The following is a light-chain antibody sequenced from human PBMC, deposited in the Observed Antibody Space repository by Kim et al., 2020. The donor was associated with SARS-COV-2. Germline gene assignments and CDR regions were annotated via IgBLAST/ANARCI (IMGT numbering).Light chain of an antibody. V-gene: IGKV3-20*01. Sequence: ENVLPQSPGTLSLSPGERATLSCRASQSVSSNFLAWYQQKAGQAPRLVIYSASSRASGIPDRFSGSGSGTDFTLTISTLEPEDFAVYYCQQYATSPETFGQGTKVDSK. CDR1: QSVSSNF. CDR3: QQYATSPET. CDR2: SAS. J-gene: IGKJ1*01.